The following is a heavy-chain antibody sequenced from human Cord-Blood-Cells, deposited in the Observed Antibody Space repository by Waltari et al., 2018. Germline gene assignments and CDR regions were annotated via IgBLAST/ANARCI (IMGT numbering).Heavy chain of an antibody. CDR3: ASEYGDLDF. CDR1: GYTSTSYT. D-gene: IGHD4-17*01. Sequence: QVQLVQSGAEVKKPGASVRVSCEAPGYTSTSYTINRVRQATGEGLEWVGWMNANRGNTGYAQKCQGRVTMTRNTSIGTAYMELGSLRSEGAAVYYCASEYGDLDFWGQGTLVTVSS. CDR2: MNANRGNT. V-gene: IGHV1-8*01. J-gene: IGHJ4*02.